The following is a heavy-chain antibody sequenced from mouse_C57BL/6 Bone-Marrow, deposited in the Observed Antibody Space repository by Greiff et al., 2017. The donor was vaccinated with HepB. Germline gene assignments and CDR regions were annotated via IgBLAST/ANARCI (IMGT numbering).Heavy chain of an antibody. Sequence: EVQLQQSGPELVKPGDSVKISCKASGYSFTGYFMNWVMQSHGKSLAWIGRINPYNGDTFYNQKFKGKATLTVDKSSSTAHMELRSLTSEDSAVYYCARLGDGYYEAMDYWGQGTSVTVSS. CDR1: GYSFTGYF. J-gene: IGHJ4*01. CDR3: ARLGDGYYEAMDY. V-gene: IGHV1-20*01. D-gene: IGHD2-3*01. CDR2: INPYNGDT.